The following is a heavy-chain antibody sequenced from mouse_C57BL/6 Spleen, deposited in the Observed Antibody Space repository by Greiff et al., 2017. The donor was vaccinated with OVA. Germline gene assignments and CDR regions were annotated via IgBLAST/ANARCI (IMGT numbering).Heavy chain of an antibody. Sequence: EVKLLESGGGLVQPGGSLSLSCAASGFTFTDYYMSWVRQPPGKALEWLGFIRHKANGYTTEYSASVKGRFTISRDNSQSILYLQMNALRAEDSATYYCARDNSNLYAMDYWGQGTSVTVSS. CDR1: GFTFTDYY. V-gene: IGHV7-3*01. D-gene: IGHD2-5*01. CDR3: ARDNSNLYAMDY. J-gene: IGHJ4*01. CDR2: IRHKANGYTT.